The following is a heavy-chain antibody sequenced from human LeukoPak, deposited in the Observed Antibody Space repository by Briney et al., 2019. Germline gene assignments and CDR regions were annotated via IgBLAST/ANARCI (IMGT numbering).Heavy chain of an antibody. CDR1: GFTFSDYY. CDR3: ARVLGGYSGYGPFDY. V-gene: IGHV3-11*05. Sequence: GGSPRLSSAASGFTFSDYYMSWIRQAPGKGLEWVSYISSSSSYTNYADSVKGRFTISRDNAKNSLYLQMNSLRAEDTAVYYCARVLGGYSGYGPFDYWGQGTLVTVSS. D-gene: IGHD5-12*01. J-gene: IGHJ4*02. CDR2: ISSSSSYT.